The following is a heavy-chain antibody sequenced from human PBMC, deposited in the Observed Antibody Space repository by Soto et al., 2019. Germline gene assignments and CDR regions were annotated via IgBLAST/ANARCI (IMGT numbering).Heavy chain of an antibody. V-gene: IGHV3-30*01. CDR2: ISYDGFNR. CDR1: GFTFGSYA. Sequence: QVHLVESGGGVVQPGRSLRLSCAASGFTFGSYAMHWVRQAPGGALEWVAVISYDGFNRYYAESVKGRFTISRDNSKNTLYLQMDNRKPDDAAVYFCAGVEDEGGSFDDWGQGTLVTVSS. CDR3: AGVEDEGGSFDD. J-gene: IGHJ4*02. D-gene: IGHD1-26*01.